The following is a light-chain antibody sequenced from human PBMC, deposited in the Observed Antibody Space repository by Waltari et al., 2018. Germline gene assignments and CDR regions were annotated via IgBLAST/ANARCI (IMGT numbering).Light chain of an antibody. V-gene: IGLV3-1*01. CDR1: TLGERY. J-gene: IGLJ2*01. Sequence: SDELTQPPSVSVSPGHTATITCSGDTLGERYVSWYQQRSGQSPHVVIYHDAKRASGIPERFSGSKSGNTATLFISGTQPMDEADDFCQAWDSSPVVFGGGTKLIVL. CDR2: HDA. CDR3: QAWDSSPVV.